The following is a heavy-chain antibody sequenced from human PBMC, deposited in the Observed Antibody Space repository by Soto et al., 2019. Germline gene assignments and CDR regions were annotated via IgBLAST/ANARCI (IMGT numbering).Heavy chain of an antibody. J-gene: IGHJ6*02. CDR2: IYSGGST. CDR3: ARGAYSSSFYGMDV. V-gene: IGHV3-53*01. D-gene: IGHD6-6*01. Sequence: PGGSLRLSCAASGFTVSSNYMSWVRQAPGKGLEWVSVIYSGGSTYYADSVKGRFTISRDNSKNTLYLQMNSLRAEDTAVYYCARGAYSSSFYGMDVWGQGTTVTV. CDR1: GFTVSSNY.